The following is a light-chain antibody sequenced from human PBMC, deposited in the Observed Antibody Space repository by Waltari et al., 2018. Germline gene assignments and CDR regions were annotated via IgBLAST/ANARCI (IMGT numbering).Light chain of an antibody. Sequence: QSVLTQSPSASGTPGQRVTISCSGSSSNIGSTTVNWYQQLPGTDPNLLIYNDNQRPPGVPERFPGSKSGTSASLAISGLQSEDEADYYCAAWDASLNGWVFGGGTTLTVL. J-gene: IGLJ3*02. V-gene: IGLV1-44*01. CDR3: AAWDASLNGWV. CDR1: SSNIGSTT. CDR2: NDN.